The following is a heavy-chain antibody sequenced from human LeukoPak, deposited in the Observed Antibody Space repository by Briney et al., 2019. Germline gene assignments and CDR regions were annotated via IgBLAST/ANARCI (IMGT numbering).Heavy chain of an antibody. D-gene: IGHD3-3*01. CDR3: ARAPITIFGVATPNYFDY. CDR1: GFTFSSYS. V-gene: IGHV3-21*01. Sequence: GKSLRLSCAASGFTFSSYSMNWVRQAPGKGLEWVSSISSSSSYIYYADSVKGRFTISRDNAKNSLYLQMNSLRAEDTAVYYCARAPITIFGVATPNYFDYWGQGTLVTVSS. J-gene: IGHJ4*02. CDR2: ISSSSSYI.